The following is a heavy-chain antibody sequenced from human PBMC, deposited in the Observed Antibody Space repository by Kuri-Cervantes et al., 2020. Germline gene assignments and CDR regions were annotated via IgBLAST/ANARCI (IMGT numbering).Heavy chain of an antibody. V-gene: IGHV3-21*03. CDR1: GFTFSSYS. Sequence: GGSLRLSCAASGFTFSSYSMNWVRQAPGKGLEWVSSISSSSSYIYYADSVKGRFTISRDNAKNSLYLQMSSLRAEDTAVYYCARVGVGAQIFDYWGQGTLVTVSS. CDR2: ISSSSSYI. D-gene: IGHD1-26*01. CDR3: ARVGVGAQIFDY. J-gene: IGHJ4*02.